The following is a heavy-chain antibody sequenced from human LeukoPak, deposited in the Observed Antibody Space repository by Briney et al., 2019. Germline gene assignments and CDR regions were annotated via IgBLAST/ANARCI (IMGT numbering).Heavy chain of an antibody. J-gene: IGHJ4*02. Sequence: PSQTLSPTCAGSGGSISSGGYSWSWIRQPPGKGLERIGYIYHSRSTYYNPSLKSRVTISVDRSKSQFSLKLSSVTAADTAVYSCARGSTMPFDYWGQETLVTVSS. V-gene: IGHV4-30-2*01. CDR1: GGSISSGGYS. D-gene: IGHD2-2*01. CDR3: ARGSTMPFDY. CDR2: IYHSRST.